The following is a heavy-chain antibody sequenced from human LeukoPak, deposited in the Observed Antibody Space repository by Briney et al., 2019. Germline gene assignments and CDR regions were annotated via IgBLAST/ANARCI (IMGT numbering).Heavy chain of an antibody. CDR2: ISSSSSYI. CDR1: GFTFSSYS. CDR3: AREYYDFWSGYPYGMDV. J-gene: IGHJ6*02. D-gene: IGHD3-3*01. Sequence: GGSLRLSCAASGFTFSSYSMNWVRQAPGKGLEWVSSISSSSSYIYYADSVKGRFTISRDNAENSLYLQMNSLRAEDTAVYYCAREYYDFWSGYPYGMDVWGQGTTVTVSS. V-gene: IGHV3-21*01.